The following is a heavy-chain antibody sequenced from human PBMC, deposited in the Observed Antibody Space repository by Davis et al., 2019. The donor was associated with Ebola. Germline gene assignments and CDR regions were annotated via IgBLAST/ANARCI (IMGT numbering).Heavy chain of an antibody. CDR2: IYYSGST. CDR3: ARGVPTYYYDSSGYYARPYYLDY. Sequence: SETLSLTFTVSGGSISSSSYYWGWIRQPPGKGLEWIGSIYYSGSTYYNPSLKSRVTISVDTSKNQFSLKLSSVTAADTAVYYCARGVPTYYYDSSGYYARPYYLDYWGQGTLVTVSS. D-gene: IGHD3-22*01. CDR1: GGSISSSSYY. V-gene: IGHV4-39*01. J-gene: IGHJ4*02.